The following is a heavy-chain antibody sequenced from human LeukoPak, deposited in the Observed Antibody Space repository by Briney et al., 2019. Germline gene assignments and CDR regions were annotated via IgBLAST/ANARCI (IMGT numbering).Heavy chain of an antibody. CDR2: IYHTGSN. J-gene: IGHJ4*02. CDR1: GGSISSYY. D-gene: IGHD3-3*01. V-gene: IGHV4-59*01. Sequence: SETLSLTCIVSGGSISSYYWSWIRQPPGKGLEWIGYIYHTGSNNYSPSLKSRVTMSVDTSKNQFSLNLSSVTAADTAVYYCARSWRPDPFDYWGQGTLVTVSS. CDR3: ARSWRPDPFDY.